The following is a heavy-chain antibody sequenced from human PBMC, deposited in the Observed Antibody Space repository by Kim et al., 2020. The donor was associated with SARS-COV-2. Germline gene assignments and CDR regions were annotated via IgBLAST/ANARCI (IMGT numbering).Heavy chain of an antibody. CDR3: AKGRGGTSSYDC. D-gene: IGHD2-2*01. CDR1: GFTFSTYA. V-gene: IGHV3-23*01. CDR2: ISDSGSA. Sequence: GGSLRLSCAASGFTFSTYAMRWVRQAPGKGLEWVSFISDSGSAYYADSVKGRFTTSRDNPQNTLYRQMNSLRAADTAAYYWAKGRGGTSSYDCWGQGTLVTLSS. J-gene: IGHJ4*02.